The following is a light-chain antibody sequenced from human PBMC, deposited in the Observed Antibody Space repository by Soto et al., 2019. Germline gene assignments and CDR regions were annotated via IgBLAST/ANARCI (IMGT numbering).Light chain of an antibody. J-gene: IGKJ5*01. V-gene: IGKV3-20*01. CDR2: AAS. CDR1: QSVYNNY. CDR3: QQYGALIT. Sequence: ILLTQSPCTLSLSPGERATLSCRASQSVYNNYLAWYQQKPGQAPRLLINAASGRATGIPDRFSGSGSGTDFTLTISRLEPEDFAVYYCQQYGALITFGQGTRLEIK.